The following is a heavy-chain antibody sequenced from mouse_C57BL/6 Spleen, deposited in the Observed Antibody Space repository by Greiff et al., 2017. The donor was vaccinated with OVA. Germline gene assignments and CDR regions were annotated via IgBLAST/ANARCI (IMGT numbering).Heavy chain of an antibody. J-gene: IGHJ2*01. Sequence: QVQLQQPGTELVQPGASVKLSCKASGYTFTSYWMHWVKQRPGPGLEWIGNINPSNGGTNYNEKFKSKDTLTVDKSSSTTDMQLSSLTAEDSAVYDGARGGGYYYFDDWGQGTTLTVAS. CDR3: ARGGGYYYFDD. V-gene: IGHV1-53*01. CDR2: INPSNGGT. D-gene: IGHD2-14*01. CDR1: GYTFTSYW.